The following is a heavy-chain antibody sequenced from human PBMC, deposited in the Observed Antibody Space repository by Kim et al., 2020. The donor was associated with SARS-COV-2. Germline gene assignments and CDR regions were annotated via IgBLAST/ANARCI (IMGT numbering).Heavy chain of an antibody. CDR3: ARDRCSGGSCRGWFDP. J-gene: IGHJ5*02. CDR1: GYSISSGYY. D-gene: IGHD2-15*01. V-gene: IGHV4-38-2*02. Sequence: SETLSLTCTVSGYSISSGYYWGWIRQPPGKGLEWIGSIYHSGSTYYNPSLKSRVTISVDTSKNQFSLKLSSVTAADTAVYYCARDRCSGGSCRGWFDPWGQGTLVTVSS. CDR2: IYHSGST.